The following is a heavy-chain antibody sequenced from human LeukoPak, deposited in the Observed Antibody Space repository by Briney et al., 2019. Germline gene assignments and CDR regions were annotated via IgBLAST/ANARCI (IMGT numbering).Heavy chain of an antibody. CDR1: GFTFSSYG. CDR3: AKDDYGDYVGVDY. J-gene: IGHJ4*02. CDR2: ISYDGSNK. D-gene: IGHD4-17*01. V-gene: IGHV3-30*18. Sequence: PGGSLRLSCAASGFTFSSYGMHWVRQAPGKGLEWVAVISYDGSNKYHADSVKGRFTISRDNSKNTLYLQMNSLRAEDTAVYYCAKDDYGDYVGVDYWGQGTLVTVSS.